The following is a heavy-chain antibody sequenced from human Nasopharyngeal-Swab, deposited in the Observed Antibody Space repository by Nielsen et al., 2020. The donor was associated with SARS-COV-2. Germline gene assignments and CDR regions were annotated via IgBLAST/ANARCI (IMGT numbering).Heavy chain of an antibody. CDR2: TSGHTGNS. Sequence: GGSLRLSCAASGFTFSSSVMSWVRQAPGKGLEWLSTTSGHTGNSYYRDSVRGRFTISRDNPKNTLYLQLNSLRAEDTAVYYCAKDGDWNYRFWFSFWGQGTLVTVSS. CDR1: GFTFSSSV. D-gene: IGHD2-21*02. J-gene: IGHJ4*02. V-gene: IGHV3-23*01. CDR3: AKDGDWNYRFWFSF.